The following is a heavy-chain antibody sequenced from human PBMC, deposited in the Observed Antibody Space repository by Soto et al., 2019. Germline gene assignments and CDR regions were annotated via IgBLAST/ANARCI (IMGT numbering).Heavy chain of an antibody. D-gene: IGHD6-6*01. CDR1: GGSFSGYY. Sequence: PSETLSLTCAVYGGSFSGYYWSWIRQPPGKGLEWIGAINHSGGTNYNPSLKSRVTISLDTSKNQFSLKLTSVTAADTAIYYCARGWSSSPYYYMDVWGKGTTVTVSS. CDR3: ARGWSSSPYYYMDV. CDR2: INHSGGT. J-gene: IGHJ6*03. V-gene: IGHV4-34*01.